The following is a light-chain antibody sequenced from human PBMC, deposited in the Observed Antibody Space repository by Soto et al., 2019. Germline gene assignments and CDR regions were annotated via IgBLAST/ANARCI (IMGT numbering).Light chain of an antibody. CDR2: DAS. Sequence: EIVMTQSPATLSVSPGERATLSCRASQSVSSYLAWYQQKPGQAPRLPIYDASNRATGIPARFSGSGSGTDFTLAIGRLEPEDAAVYYCQQRSNWPPITFGQGTRLEIK. V-gene: IGKV3-11*01. CDR1: QSVSSY. J-gene: IGKJ5*01. CDR3: QQRSNWPPIT.